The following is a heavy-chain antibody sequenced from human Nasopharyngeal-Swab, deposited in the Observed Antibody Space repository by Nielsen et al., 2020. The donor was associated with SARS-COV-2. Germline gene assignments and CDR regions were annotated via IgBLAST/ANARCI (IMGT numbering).Heavy chain of an antibody. Sequence: GESLKISCAASGFTFSSYGMHWVRQAPGKGLEWVAVISYDGSNKYYADSVKGRFTISRDNSKNTLYLQMNSLKTEDTAVYYCTRHGGNYGDYGRHNWFDPWGQGTLVTVSS. CDR3: TRHGGNYGDYGRHNWFDP. CDR1: GFTFSSYG. J-gene: IGHJ5*02. D-gene: IGHD4-17*01. CDR2: ISYDGSNK. V-gene: IGHV3-30*03.